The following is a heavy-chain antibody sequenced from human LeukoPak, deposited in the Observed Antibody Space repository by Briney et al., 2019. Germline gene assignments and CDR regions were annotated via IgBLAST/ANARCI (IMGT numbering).Heavy chain of an antibody. CDR1: GFTFSSYG. J-gene: IGHJ6*02. CDR3: ARDRGVAAETGYYYYYGMDV. CDR2: IWYDGSNK. D-gene: IGHD3-10*01. Sequence: GGSLRLSCAASGFTFSSYGMHWVRRAPGKGLEWVAVIWYDGSNKYYADSVKGRFTISRDNSKNTLYLQMNSLRAEDTAVYYCARDRGVAAETGYYYYYGMDVWGQGTTVTVSS. V-gene: IGHV3-33*01.